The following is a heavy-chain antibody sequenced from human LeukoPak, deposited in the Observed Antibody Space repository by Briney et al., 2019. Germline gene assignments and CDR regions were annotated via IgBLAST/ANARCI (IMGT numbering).Heavy chain of an antibody. CDR3: ARHNGWGRVPLTIFGVVTDAFDI. D-gene: IGHD3-3*01. Sequence: SETLSLTCTVSGGSISSSSYYWGWIRQPPGKGLEWIGSIYYSGSTYYNPSLKSRVTISVDTSKNQFSLKLSSVTAADTAVYYCARHNGWGRVPLTIFGVVTDAFDIWGQGTMVTVSS. CDR1: GGSISSSSYY. V-gene: IGHV4-39*01. CDR2: IYYSGST. J-gene: IGHJ3*02.